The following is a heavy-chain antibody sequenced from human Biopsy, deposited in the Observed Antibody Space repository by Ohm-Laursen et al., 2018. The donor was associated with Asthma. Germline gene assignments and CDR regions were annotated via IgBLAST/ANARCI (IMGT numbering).Heavy chain of an antibody. J-gene: IGHJ4*02. CDR3: ARAQDYYDSRGYYRSFDY. Sequence: TLSLTYTVSYGSITSGGYYWTWIRQHPGKGLEWIGFIYYSGNTYYNPSLKSRVSISIDTSKNQFSLRLSSVTAADTAVYYCARAQDYYDSRGYYRSFDYWGQGTLVTVSS. D-gene: IGHD3-22*01. CDR1: YGSITSGGYY. V-gene: IGHV4-31*03. CDR2: IYYSGNT.